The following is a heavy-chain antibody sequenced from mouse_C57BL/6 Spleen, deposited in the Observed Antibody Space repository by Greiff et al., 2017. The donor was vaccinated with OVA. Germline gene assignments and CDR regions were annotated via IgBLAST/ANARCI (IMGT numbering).Heavy chain of an antibody. Sequence: VQGVESGAELARPGASVKLSCKASGYTFTSYGISWVKQRTGQGLEWIGEIYPRSGNTYYNEKFKGKATLTADKSSSTAYMELRSLTSEDSAVYFCARDGTGYAMDYWGQGTSVTVSS. D-gene: IGHD4-1*01. V-gene: IGHV1-81*01. J-gene: IGHJ4*01. CDR3: ARDGTGYAMDY. CDR1: GYTFTSYG. CDR2: IYPRSGNT.